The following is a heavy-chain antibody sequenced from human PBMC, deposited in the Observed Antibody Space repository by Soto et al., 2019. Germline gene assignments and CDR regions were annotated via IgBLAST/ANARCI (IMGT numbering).Heavy chain of an antibody. CDR3: ARRKTSGYNRYFDS. CDR1: GGTFSSNP. V-gene: IGHV1-69*06. Sequence: SVKVSCKASGGTFSSNPISWMRQAPGQGLEWMGGTIPTFGAGSYAQRFQGRLTITADKSTNTAYMELSSLRPEDTAVYYCARRKTSGYNRYFDSWGQGTLVTVSS. CDR2: TIPTFGAG. D-gene: IGHD5-12*01. J-gene: IGHJ4*02.